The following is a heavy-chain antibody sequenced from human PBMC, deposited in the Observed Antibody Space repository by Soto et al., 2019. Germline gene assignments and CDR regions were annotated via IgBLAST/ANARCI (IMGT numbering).Heavy chain of an antibody. D-gene: IGHD5-12*01. J-gene: IGHJ4*02. CDR3: ARLEYSDYST. Sequence: SETLSLTCTVSGGSIKVGGYYWGWIRQPPGKGLEWVATIYYSGTTYYNPSLKSRLTISLDTSKNQFSLDLTSVTAADTAFYYRARLEYSDYSTWGQGTLVTVSS. V-gene: IGHV4-39*01. CDR2: IYYSGTT. CDR1: GGSIKVGGYY.